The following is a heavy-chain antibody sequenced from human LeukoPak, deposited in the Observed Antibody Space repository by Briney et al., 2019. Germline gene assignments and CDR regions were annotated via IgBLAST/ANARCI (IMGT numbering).Heavy chain of an antibody. D-gene: IGHD3-22*01. CDR1: GFTFDDYG. Sequence: PGGSLRLSCAASGFTFDDYGMSWVRQAPGKGLEWVSGINWNGGSKGYADSVKGRFTISRDNAKNPLYLQMNSLRAEDTALYYCARASSGYYSDAFDIWGQGTMVTVSS. J-gene: IGHJ3*02. CDR2: INWNGGSK. V-gene: IGHV3-20*04. CDR3: ARASSGYYSDAFDI.